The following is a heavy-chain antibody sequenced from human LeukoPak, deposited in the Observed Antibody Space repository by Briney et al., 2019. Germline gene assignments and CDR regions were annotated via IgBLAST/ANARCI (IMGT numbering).Heavy chain of an antibody. V-gene: IGHV4-34*01. J-gene: IGHJ4*02. CDR1: GGSFSGYY. CDR3: ARGSIAARLGNF. CDR2: INHSGGT. D-gene: IGHD6-6*01. Sequence: SETLSFTCAVYGGSFSGYYWSWVRQPPGKGLEWIGEINHSGGTNYTPSLKSRVTMSLDTSKNQFSLKLTSVTAADTAVYYCARGSIAARLGNFWGQGTLVTVSS.